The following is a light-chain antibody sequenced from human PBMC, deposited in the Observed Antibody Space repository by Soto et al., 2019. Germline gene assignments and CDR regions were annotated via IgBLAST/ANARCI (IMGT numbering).Light chain of an antibody. CDR2: GAS. V-gene: IGKV1-39*01. CDR1: QSISTY. Sequence: DIQMTQSPAALAASVGGRGTITCRASQSISTYLNWYQQKPGKAPKLLIYGASSLQSGVPSRFSGSGSGTDFTLTISSLQPEDFGTYYCQQSFSTPRTFGQGTKVDIK. J-gene: IGKJ1*01. CDR3: QQSFSTPRT.